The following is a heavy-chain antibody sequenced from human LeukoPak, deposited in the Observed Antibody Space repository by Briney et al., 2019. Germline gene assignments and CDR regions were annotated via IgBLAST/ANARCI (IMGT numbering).Heavy chain of an antibody. D-gene: IGHD3-22*01. CDR1: GYTFTSYG. J-gene: IGHJ4*02. CDR3: ARDRVPNYYDSIGYPLDY. Sequence: ASVKVSCKASGYTFTSYGISWVRQARGQGLEWMGWISAYNGNTNYAQKLQGRVTMTTDTSTSTAYMELRSLRSDDTAVYYCARDRVPNYYDSIGYPLDYWGQGTLVTVSS. V-gene: IGHV1-18*01. CDR2: ISAYNGNT.